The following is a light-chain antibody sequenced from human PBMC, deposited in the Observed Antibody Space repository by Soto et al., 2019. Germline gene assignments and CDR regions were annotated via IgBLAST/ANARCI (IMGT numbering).Light chain of an antibody. CDR3: QQNNRWPHIT. V-gene: IGKV3-15*01. CDR2: SAS. J-gene: IGKJ5*01. CDR1: QSVSSK. Sequence: VVMTQSPATLSVSPWEIGTLSCSSSQSVSSKLGWYQQKPGQAPRLLIYSASTRATGIPARFSGTGSGTQFTLTISRLQSEDSAVYFCQQNNRWPHITFGQGTRLEIK.